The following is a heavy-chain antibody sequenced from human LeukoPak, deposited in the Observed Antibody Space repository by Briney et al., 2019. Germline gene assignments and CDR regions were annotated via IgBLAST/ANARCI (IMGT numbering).Heavy chain of an antibody. CDR1: GYSISSDYY. D-gene: IGHD3-22*01. CDR3: AKDIRNYYDSSGFDY. V-gene: IGHV4-38-2*02. Sequence: PSETLSLTCAVSGYSISSDYYWGWIRQPPGKGLEWIGTIYHSGSTYYNPSLNSRVTISVDTSKNQFSLKLSSVTAADMALYYCAKDIRNYYDSSGFDYWGQGTLVTVSS. CDR2: IYHSGST. J-gene: IGHJ4*02.